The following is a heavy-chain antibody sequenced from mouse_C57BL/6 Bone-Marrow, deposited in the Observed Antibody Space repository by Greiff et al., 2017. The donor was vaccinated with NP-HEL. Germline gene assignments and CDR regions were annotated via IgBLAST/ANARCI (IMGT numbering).Heavy chain of an antibody. V-gene: IGHV1-47*01. J-gene: IGHJ2*01. D-gene: IGHD2-1*01. Sequence: VQRVESGAELVKPGASVKMSCKASGYTFTTYPIEWVKQNHGKSLEWIGNFHPYNDDTEYNEKFKNKATLTVAKSSSTVYLELSRLTSDDSSVYYCARGGNYWYYFDYWGRGTTLTVSS. CDR3: ARGGNYWYYFDY. CDR1: GYTFTTYP. CDR2: FHPYNDDT.